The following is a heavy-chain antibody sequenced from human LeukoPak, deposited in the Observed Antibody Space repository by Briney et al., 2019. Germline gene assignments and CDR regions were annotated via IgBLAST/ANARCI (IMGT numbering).Heavy chain of an antibody. CDR2: ISAYNGNT. CDR3: ARRTADPTMCWFDP. V-gene: IGHV1-18*01. Sequence: ASVKVSCKASGYTFTSYGISWVRQAPGQGLEWMGWISAYNGNTNYAQKLQGRVTMTTDTSTSTAYMELRSLRSDDTAVYYCARRTADPTMCWFDPWGKGTTVTISS. CDR1: GYTFTSYG. J-gene: IGHJ6*04. D-gene: IGHD3-10*01.